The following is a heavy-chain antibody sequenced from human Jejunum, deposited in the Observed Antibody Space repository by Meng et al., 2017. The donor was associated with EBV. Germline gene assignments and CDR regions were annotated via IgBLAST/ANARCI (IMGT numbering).Heavy chain of an antibody. Sequence: QVQLVQSGAEVKKPXXSVKVSXKASGYTFTGYYMHWVRQAPGQGLEWMGRINPNSGGTDYAQKFQGRVTMTSDTSVSTAYMELSGLRSDDTAVYYCARVGGSSWTYYFNYGGQGTLVTVSS. CDR2: INPNSGGT. D-gene: IGHD6-13*01. CDR1: GYTFTGYY. CDR3: ARVGGSSWTYYFNY. V-gene: IGHV1-2*06. J-gene: IGHJ4*02.